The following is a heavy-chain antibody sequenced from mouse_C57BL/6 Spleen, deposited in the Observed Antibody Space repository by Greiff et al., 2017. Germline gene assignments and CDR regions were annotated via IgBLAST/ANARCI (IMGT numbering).Heavy chain of an antibody. CDR2: IYPGDGDT. J-gene: IGHJ4*01. D-gene: IGHD2-4*01. Sequence: VQLQQSGAELVKPGASVKISCKASGYAFSSYWMNWVKQRPGKGLEWIGQIYPGDGDTNYNGKFKGKATLTADKSSSTAYMQLSSLTSEDSAVYFCAKFYDYPYAMDYWCQGTSVTVSS. CDR3: AKFYDYPYAMDY. V-gene: IGHV1-80*01. CDR1: GYAFSSYW.